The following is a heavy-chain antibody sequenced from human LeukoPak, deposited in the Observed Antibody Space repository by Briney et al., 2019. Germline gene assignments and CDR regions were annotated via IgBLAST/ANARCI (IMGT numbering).Heavy chain of an antibody. Sequence: SETLSLTCAVYGGSFSGYYWSWIRQPPGKGLEWTGEINHSGSTNYNPSLKSRVTISVDTSKNQFSLKLSSVTAADTAVYYCARDRAYCTNGVCYKLLDYWGQGTLVTVSS. CDR2: INHSGST. CDR3: ARDRAYCTNGVCYKLLDY. J-gene: IGHJ4*02. V-gene: IGHV4-34*01. CDR1: GGSFSGYY. D-gene: IGHD2-8*01.